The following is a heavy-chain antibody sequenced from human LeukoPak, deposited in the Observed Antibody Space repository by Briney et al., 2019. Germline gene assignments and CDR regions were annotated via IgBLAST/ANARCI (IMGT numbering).Heavy chain of an antibody. D-gene: IGHD6-13*01. CDR1: GFTFSDYY. CDR2: ISSSSSYT. CDR3: AKRIGNSWYYFDF. Sequence: PGGSLRLSCAASGFTFSDYYMSWIRQAPGKRLEWVSYISSSSSYTNYADSVKGRFTISRDDSKNTLYLQVNSLRAEDTAVFYCAKRIGNSWYYFDFWGQGTLVTVSS. J-gene: IGHJ4*02. V-gene: IGHV3-11*03.